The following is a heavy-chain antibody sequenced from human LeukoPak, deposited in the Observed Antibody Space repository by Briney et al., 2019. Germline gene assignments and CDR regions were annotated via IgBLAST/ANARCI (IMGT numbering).Heavy chain of an antibody. D-gene: IGHD6-6*01. CDR2: IDNDGSDT. J-gene: IGHJ5*02. V-gene: IGHV3-74*01. Sequence: GGSLRLSCAASGFTFTSHWMHWVRQAPGKGLVWVSRIDNDGSDTTYADSVRGRFTISRDNAKNTLYLQMDSLRAEDTAVCYCVRDRPHNWFDPWGQGTLVTVSS. CDR1: GFTFTSHW. CDR3: VRDRPHNWFDP.